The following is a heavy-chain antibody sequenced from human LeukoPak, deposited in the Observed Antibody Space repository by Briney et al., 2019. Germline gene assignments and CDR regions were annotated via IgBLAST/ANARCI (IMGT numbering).Heavy chain of an antibody. CDR1: GFNFSRYA. CDR3: AREAPRSSWRRQQLYYMDV. CDR2: ISGSSSTI. Sequence: PGGSLRLSCAASGFNFSRYAMHWVRQAPGKGLEWVSYISGSSSTIYYADSVKGRFTISRDNARNSLYLQMNSLRAEDTAVYYCAREAPRSSWRRQQLYYMDVWGKGTTVTVSS. D-gene: IGHD6-13*01. J-gene: IGHJ6*03. V-gene: IGHV3-48*01.